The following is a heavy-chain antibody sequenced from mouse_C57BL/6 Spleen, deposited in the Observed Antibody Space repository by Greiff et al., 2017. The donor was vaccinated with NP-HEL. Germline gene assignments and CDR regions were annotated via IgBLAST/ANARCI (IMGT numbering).Heavy chain of an antibody. CDR1: GFTFSSYA. CDR2: ISDGGSYT. V-gene: IGHV5-4*03. CDR3: ARGGGKDAMDY. J-gene: IGHJ4*01. D-gene: IGHD1-3*01. Sequence: EVMLVESGGGLVKPGGSLKLSCAASGFTFSSYAMSWVRQTPEKRLEWVATISDGGSYTYYPDNVKGRFTISRDNAKNNLYLQMSHLKSEDTAMYYCARGGGKDAMDYWGQGTSVTVSS.